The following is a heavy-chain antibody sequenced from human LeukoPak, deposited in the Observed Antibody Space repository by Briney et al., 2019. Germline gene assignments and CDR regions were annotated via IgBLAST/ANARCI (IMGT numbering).Heavy chain of an antibody. Sequence: SETLSLTCTVSGGSISSSSYYWGWIRQPPGKGLEWIGSIYYSGSTYYNPSLKSRVTISVDTSKNQFSLKLSSVTAADTAVYYCARGVGTYYDFWSGYQDYMDVWGKGTTVTVSS. D-gene: IGHD3-3*01. J-gene: IGHJ6*03. CDR3: ARGVGTYYDFWSGYQDYMDV. CDR1: GGSISSSSYY. V-gene: IGHV4-39*01. CDR2: IYYSGST.